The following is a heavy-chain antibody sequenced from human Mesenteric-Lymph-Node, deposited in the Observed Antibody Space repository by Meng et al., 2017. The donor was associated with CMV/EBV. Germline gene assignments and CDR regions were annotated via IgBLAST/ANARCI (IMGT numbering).Heavy chain of an antibody. CDR2: IYYSGST. J-gene: IGHJ6*02. CDR1: GDSISSYY. V-gene: IGHV4-59*01. CDR3: ARDQVGGTYFYYYGSDV. Sequence: SETLSLTCTVSGDSISSYYWSWIRQPPGKGLEWIGYIYYSGSTNYNPSLKSRVTISVDTSKNQLSLKLSSVTAADTAVYYCARDQVGGTYFYYYGSDVWGQGTTVTVSS. D-gene: IGHD1-1*01.